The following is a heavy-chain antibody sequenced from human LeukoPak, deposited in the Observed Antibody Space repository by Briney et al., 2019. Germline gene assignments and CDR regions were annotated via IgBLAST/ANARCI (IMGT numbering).Heavy chain of an antibody. V-gene: IGHV4-39*07. D-gene: IGHD3-22*01. CDR1: GGSISSSSYY. CDR2: IYYSGST. J-gene: IGHJ4*02. Sequence: SETLSLTCTVSGGSISSSSYYWGWIRQPPGRGLEWIGSIYYSGSTYYNPSLKSRVTISVDTSKNQFSLKLSSVTAADTAVYYCARDLFSGYHDYWGQGTLVTVSS. CDR3: ARDLFSGYHDY.